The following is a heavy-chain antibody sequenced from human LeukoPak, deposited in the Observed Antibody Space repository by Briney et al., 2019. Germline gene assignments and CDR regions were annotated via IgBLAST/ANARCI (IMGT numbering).Heavy chain of an antibody. CDR3: ARGVVPAAIAYFDY. D-gene: IGHD2-2*01. Sequence: GGSLRLSCAASGFTFGDYAMHWVRQAPGKGLEWVSSISSSSSYIYYADSVKGRFTISRDNAKNSLYLQMNSLRAEDTAVYYCARGVVPAAIAYFDYWGQGTLVTVSS. J-gene: IGHJ4*02. CDR1: GFTFGDYA. V-gene: IGHV3-21*01. CDR2: ISSSSSYI.